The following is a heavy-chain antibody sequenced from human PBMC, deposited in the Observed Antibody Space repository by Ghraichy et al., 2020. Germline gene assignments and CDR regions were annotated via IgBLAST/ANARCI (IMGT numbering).Heavy chain of an antibody. V-gene: IGHV3-11*06. CDR3: VREGQELGKSGFDL. J-gene: IGHJ5*02. D-gene: IGHD1-7*01. Sequence: GGSLRLSCATSGFRFRDHYMSWIRQAPGKGLEWVSLISRNGRDPNYADSVRGRFTISRDNAKNSLYLQLNTLRVEDTAVYYCVREGQELGKSGFDLWGQGTLVTVSS. CDR2: ISRNGRDP. CDR1: GFRFRDHY.